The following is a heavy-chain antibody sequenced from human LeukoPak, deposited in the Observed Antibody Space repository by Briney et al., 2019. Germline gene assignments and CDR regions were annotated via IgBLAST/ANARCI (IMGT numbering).Heavy chain of an antibody. CDR2: IRYDGSNK. V-gene: IGHV3-30*02. Sequence: GGSLRLSCAASGFTFSSYGMHWVRQAPGKGLEWVAFIRYDGSNKYYADSVKGRFTISRDNAKNSLYLQMNSLRAEDTAVYYCARDLATVSPGGRSFFDYWGQGTLVTVSS. J-gene: IGHJ4*02. CDR3: ARDLATVSPGGRSFFDY. D-gene: IGHD4-11*01. CDR1: GFTFSSYG.